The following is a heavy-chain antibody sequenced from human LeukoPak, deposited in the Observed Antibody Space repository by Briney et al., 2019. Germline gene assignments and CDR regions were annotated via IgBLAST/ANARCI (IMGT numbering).Heavy chain of an antibody. CDR3: AKDQGSRCSSGSCYSDFDY. Sequence: GGSLRLSCAASGFTFSSYAMSWVRQDPGKGLEWVSAISGSGGSTYYADFVKGRFTISRDNSKNTLYLQMNSLRAEDTAVYYCAKDQGSRCSSGSCYSDFDYWGQGTLVTVSS. D-gene: IGHD2-15*01. CDR2: ISGSGGST. V-gene: IGHV3-23*01. J-gene: IGHJ4*02. CDR1: GFTFSSYA.